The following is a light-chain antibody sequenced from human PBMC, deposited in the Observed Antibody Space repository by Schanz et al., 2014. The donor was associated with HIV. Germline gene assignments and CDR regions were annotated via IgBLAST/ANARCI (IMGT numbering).Light chain of an antibody. V-gene: IGLV2-8*01. CDR3: SSYAGNNNGV. CDR2: EVI. Sequence: QSALTQPASVSGSPGQSITISCTGTNNDVGGYNHVSWYQQHPGKAPKLMIYEVIKRPSGVPDRFSGSKSGNTASLTVSGLQAEDEADYYCSSYAGNNNGVFGGGTKLTVL. J-gene: IGLJ3*02. CDR1: NNDVGGYNH.